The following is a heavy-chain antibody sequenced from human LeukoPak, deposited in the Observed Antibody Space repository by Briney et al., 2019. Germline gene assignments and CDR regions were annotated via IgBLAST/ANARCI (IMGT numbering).Heavy chain of an antibody. J-gene: IGHJ4*02. Sequence: SETLSLTCAVYGGSFSGYYWSWIRQPPGKGLEWIGEINHSGSTNYNPSLKSRVTISVDTSKNQFSLKLSSVTAADTAVYYCARKKDYYGSGSPLDYWGQGTLVTVSS. V-gene: IGHV4-34*01. CDR1: GGSFSGYY. CDR3: ARKKDYYGSGSPLDY. CDR2: INHSGST. D-gene: IGHD3-10*01.